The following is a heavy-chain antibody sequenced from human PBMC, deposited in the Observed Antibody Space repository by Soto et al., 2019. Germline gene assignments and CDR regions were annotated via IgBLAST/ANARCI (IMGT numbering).Heavy chain of an antibody. CDR1: GGSISSCY. Sequence: SETLSLTCTVSGGSISSCYWSWIRQPAGKGLEWIGRIYTSGSTNYNPSLKSRVTMSVDTSKNQFSLKLSSVTAADTAVYYCARDGKLRNYGMDVWGQGTTVTVSS. D-gene: IGHD1-26*01. CDR2: IYTSGST. V-gene: IGHV4-4*07. CDR3: ARDGKLRNYGMDV. J-gene: IGHJ6*02.